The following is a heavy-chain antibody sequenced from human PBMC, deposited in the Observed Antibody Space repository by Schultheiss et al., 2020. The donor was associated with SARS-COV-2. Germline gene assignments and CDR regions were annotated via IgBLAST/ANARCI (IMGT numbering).Heavy chain of an antibody. CDR1: GFTFSSYG. CDR2: IRSKANSYAT. V-gene: IGHV3-73*01. D-gene: IGHD6-6*01. CDR3: TRLSVRREYSSSSDAFDI. J-gene: IGHJ3*02. Sequence: GGSLRLSCAASGFTFSSYGMHWVRQAPGKGLEWVGRIRSKANSYATAYAASVKGRFTISRDDSKNTAYLQMNSLKTEDTAVYYCTRLSVRREYSSSSDAFDIWGQGTMVTVSS.